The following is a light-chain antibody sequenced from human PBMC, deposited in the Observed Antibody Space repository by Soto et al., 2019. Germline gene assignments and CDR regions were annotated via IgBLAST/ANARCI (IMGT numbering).Light chain of an antibody. CDR2: DVS. CDR3: SSYTSSSTLVV. CDR1: SSDVGGYNY. V-gene: IGLV2-14*01. Sequence: QSVLTQPASVSGSPGQSITISCTGTSSDVGGYNYVSWYQQHPGKAPKLMIYDVSNRPSGVSNRFSGSKSGNTASLTISGRQAEDEADYYCSSYTSSSTLVVFGGGNKLTVL. J-gene: IGLJ2*01.